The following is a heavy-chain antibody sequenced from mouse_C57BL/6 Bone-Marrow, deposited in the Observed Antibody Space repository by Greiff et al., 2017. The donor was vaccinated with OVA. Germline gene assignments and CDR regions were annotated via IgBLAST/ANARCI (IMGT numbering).Heavy chain of an antibody. CDR1: GYSITSGYY. J-gene: IGHJ3*01. Sequence: VQLKESGPGLVKPSQSLSLTCSVTGYSITSGYYWNWIRQFPGNKLEWMGYISYDGSNNYNPSLKNRISITRDTSKNQFFLKLNSVTTEDTATYYCAREDSSWFAYWGQGTLVTVSA. CDR3: AREDSSWFAY. CDR2: ISYDGSN. V-gene: IGHV3-6*01.